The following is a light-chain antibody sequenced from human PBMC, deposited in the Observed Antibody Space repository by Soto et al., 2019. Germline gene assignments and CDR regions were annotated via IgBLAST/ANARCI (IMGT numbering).Light chain of an antibody. V-gene: IGKV3-15*01. CDR3: QQYNNWLWT. CDR1: QSVSSN. J-gene: IGKJ1*01. Sequence: EIVMTQSPATLSVSPGERATLSCRASQSVSSNLAWYQQKPGQAPRLLIYGASTRATGIPARFSGSGSGTEFPLTIGSLQSEDFAVYYCQQYNNWLWTFGQGTKVEIK. CDR2: GAS.